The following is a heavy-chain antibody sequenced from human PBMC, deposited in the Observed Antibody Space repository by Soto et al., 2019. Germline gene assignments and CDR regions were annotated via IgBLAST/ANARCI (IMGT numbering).Heavy chain of an antibody. CDR2: ISPFFGTT. Sequence: QVHLVQSGADGRKSGSSVRVSCTASGGGTLSNDAISWVRQAPGQGLEWLGRISPFFGTTDYSQSFQGRLTMNAAASTGTVYMDLRSLNSDDTAVYYCAREVVTETTWGSFDSWGQGTLFTFAS. D-gene: IGHD2-21*02. V-gene: IGHV1-69*01. CDR1: GGGTLSNDA. J-gene: IGHJ4*02. CDR3: AREVVTETTWGSFDS.